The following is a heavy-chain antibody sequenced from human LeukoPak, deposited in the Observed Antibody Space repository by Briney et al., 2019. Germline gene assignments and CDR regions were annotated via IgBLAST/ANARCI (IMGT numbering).Heavy chain of an antibody. Sequence: SETLSLTCTVSGYSISSGYYWGWIRQPPGKGLEWIGSIYHSGSTYYNPSLKSRVTISVDTSKNQFSLKLSSVTAADTAVYYCVRYYYDSSGRFDYWGQGTLVTVSS. J-gene: IGHJ4*02. V-gene: IGHV4-38-2*02. CDR2: IYHSGST. CDR3: VRYYYDSSGRFDY. CDR1: GYSISSGYY. D-gene: IGHD3-22*01.